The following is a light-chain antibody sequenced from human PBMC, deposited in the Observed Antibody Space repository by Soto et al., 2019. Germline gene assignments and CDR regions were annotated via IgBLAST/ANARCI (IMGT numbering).Light chain of an antibody. V-gene: IGKV1-39*01. CDR3: QESYSTPLT. CDR1: QSISRY. J-gene: IGKJ4*01. Sequence: DIVMTQSPSSLSASVGDRVTITCRTSQSISRYLNWYQQKPGRAPKLLIYGASTLESGVPSRFSGSGSGTDFTLTINNLQPEDFASYFCQESYSTPLTFGGGTKVDIK. CDR2: GAS.